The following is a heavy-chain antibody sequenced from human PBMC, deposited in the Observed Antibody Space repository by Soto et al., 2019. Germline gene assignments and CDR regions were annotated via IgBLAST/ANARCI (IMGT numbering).Heavy chain of an antibody. CDR1: GFTFRNFE. Sequence: GGSLRLSCAASGFTFRNFEMNWVRQVPGKGLEWISYISSSGSKRYYADSVKGRFIVSRDNTNDSLFLEMNSLRDEDTGVYYCARDSIAAPNWFDPWGQGTLVTVSS. J-gene: IGHJ5*02. D-gene: IGHD6-6*01. CDR2: ISSSGSKR. CDR3: ARDSIAAPNWFDP. V-gene: IGHV3-48*03.